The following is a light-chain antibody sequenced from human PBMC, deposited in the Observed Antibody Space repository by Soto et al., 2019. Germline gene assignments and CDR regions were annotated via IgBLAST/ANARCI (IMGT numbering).Light chain of an antibody. CDR1: QSVNDNY. V-gene: IGKV3-20*01. Sequence: EIVLTQSPGTLSLSPRERATLSCRASQSVNDNYLAWYQHKPGQAPRLLIYGASSRAPGIPDRFSGSGSGTDFTLTISRLEPEDFAIYYCQQYAASPRTFGQGTRLDIK. CDR3: QQYAASPRT. CDR2: GAS. J-gene: IGKJ5*01.